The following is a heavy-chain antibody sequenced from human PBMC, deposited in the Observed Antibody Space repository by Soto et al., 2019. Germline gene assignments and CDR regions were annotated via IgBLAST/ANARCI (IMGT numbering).Heavy chain of an antibody. D-gene: IGHD3-10*01. CDR2: ISPMFHKA. V-gene: IGHV1-69*13. Sequence: ASVKVSCKASGGTFGNYAINWLRQAPGQGLQWMGDISPMFHKANYEQTFQGRVSITADESTNTVYMELSSLRSEDTALYYCAREVEVHKPFFGAWGQGTLVTVPQ. CDR3: AREVEVHKPFFGA. J-gene: IGHJ5*02. CDR1: GGTFGNYA.